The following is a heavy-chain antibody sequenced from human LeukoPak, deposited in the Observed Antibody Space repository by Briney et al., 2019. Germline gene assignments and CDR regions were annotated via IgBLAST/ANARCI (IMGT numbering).Heavy chain of an antibody. CDR2: ISGSGGST. CDR1: GFTFSSYA. D-gene: IGHD1-26*01. V-gene: IGHV3-23*01. J-gene: IGHJ6*02. Sequence: GGSLRLSCAASGFTFSSYAMSWVRQAPGKGREWVSAISGSGGSTYYADSVKGRFTISRDNSKNTLYLQMNSLRAEDTAVYYCAKGSGSYPGSGYGMDVWGQGTTVTVSS. CDR3: AKGSGSYPGSGYGMDV.